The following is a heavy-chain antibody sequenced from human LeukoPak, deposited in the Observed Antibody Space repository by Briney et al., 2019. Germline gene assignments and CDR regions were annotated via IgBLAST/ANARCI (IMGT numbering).Heavy chain of an antibody. CDR3: ARDISSSWYDC. Sequence: PGGPLRLSCTASGFTFSNYGMHWVRQAPGKGLEWVAVIFYDGSRTYYADSLKGRFTISRDNSKNTLYPQMNSLRAEDTAVYYCARDISSSWYDCWGQGTVVTVSS. CDR1: GFTFSNYG. D-gene: IGHD6-13*01. J-gene: IGHJ4*02. CDR2: IFYDGSRT. V-gene: IGHV3-33*08.